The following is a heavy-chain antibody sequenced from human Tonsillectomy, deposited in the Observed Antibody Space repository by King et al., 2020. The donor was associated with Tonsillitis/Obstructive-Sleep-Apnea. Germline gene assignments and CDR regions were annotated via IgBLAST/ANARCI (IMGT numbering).Heavy chain of an antibody. CDR1: GGTFSSYA. Sequence: HVQLVQSGAEVKKPGSSVKVSCKASGGTFSSYAISWVRQAPGQGLEWRGGIIPILGIANYAQKFQGRVTITADKPTSTAYMELSSLRSEDTAVYYCARETSPGYCSSTSCYRGEYYFDYWGQGTLVTVSS. CDR2: IIPILGIA. CDR3: ARETSPGYCSSTSCYRGEYYFDY. D-gene: IGHD2-2*02. V-gene: IGHV1-69*10. J-gene: IGHJ4*02.